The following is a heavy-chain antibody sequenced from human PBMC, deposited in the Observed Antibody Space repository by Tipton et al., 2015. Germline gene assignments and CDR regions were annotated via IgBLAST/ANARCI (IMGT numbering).Heavy chain of an antibody. J-gene: IGHJ6*02. CDR2: INPNSGGT. D-gene: IGHD6-6*01. V-gene: IGHV1-2*02. Sequence: QSGPEVKEPGASVKVSCRTSGYTFIGYYIHWVRQAPGQGLEWMGWINPNSGGTNYAQNFQGRVTMTRDTSVSTAYMELTRLRSDDTAVYYCARETAARPFYYYGMDVWGQGTTVTVSS. CDR1: GYTFIGYY. CDR3: ARETAARPFYYYGMDV.